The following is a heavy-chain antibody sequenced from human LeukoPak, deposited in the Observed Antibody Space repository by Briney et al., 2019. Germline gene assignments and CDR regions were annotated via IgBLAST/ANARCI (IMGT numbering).Heavy chain of an antibody. J-gene: IGHJ4*02. Sequence: SETLSLTCTVSGGSVTSGNYYWNWIRQPAGKGLEWIGRIYTNGGASYNPSLKSRVTISIDASKNRFSLKLSSVTAADTAVYYCAREPPGYWGQGILVTVSS. V-gene: IGHV4-61*02. CDR3: AREPPGY. CDR1: GGSVTSGNYY. CDR2: IYTNGGA.